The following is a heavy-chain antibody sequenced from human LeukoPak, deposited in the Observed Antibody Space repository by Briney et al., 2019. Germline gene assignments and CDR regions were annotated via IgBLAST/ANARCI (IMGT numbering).Heavy chain of an antibody. CDR2: INSDGSST. CDR1: GLTFSDYY. Sequence: HTGGSLRLSCAASGLTFSDYYMSWVRQAPGKGLVWVSRINSDGSSTNYADSVKGRFTTSRDNAKNTLYLQMNSLRAEDTAVYYCAREFRVLPDMWGQGTMVTVSS. CDR3: AREFRVLPDM. V-gene: IGHV3-74*01. J-gene: IGHJ3*02. D-gene: IGHD3-10*01.